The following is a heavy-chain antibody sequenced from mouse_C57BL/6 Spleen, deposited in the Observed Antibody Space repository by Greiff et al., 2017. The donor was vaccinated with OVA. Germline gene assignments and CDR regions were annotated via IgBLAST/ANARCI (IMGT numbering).Heavy chain of an antibody. Sequence: EVQLVESGGGLVQPGGSLKLSCAASGFTFSDYGMAWVRQAPRKGPEWVAFISNLAYSIYYADTVTGRFTISRENAKNTLYLEMSSLRSEDTAMYYCARAEGGSSYYFDYWGQGTTLTVSS. V-gene: IGHV5-15*01. CDR2: ISNLAYSI. CDR3: ARAEGGSSYYFDY. CDR1: GFTFSDYG. J-gene: IGHJ2*01. D-gene: IGHD1-3*01.